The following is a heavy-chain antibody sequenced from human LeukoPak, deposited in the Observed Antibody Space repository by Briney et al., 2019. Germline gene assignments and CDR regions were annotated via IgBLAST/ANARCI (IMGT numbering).Heavy chain of an antibody. CDR1: GLTVSRRY. D-gene: IGHD2-15*01. J-gene: IGHJ6*03. V-gene: IGHV3-53*01. CDR3: ATNGLLEDYYYYYMDV. Sequence: GGSLTLPCAASGLTVSRRYMTWVRQAPGKGLEWVPVLYTVGSTYYADTAKGRFTISRDNSKNTLYLQMNNLRAEDTGVYYCATNGLLEDYYYYYMDVWGKGSALTVSS. CDR2: LYTVGST.